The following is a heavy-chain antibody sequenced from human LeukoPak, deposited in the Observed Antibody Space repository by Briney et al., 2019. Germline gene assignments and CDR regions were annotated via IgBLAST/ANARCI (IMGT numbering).Heavy chain of an antibody. CDR2: TYYRSKWYN. V-gene: IGHV6-1*01. J-gene: IGHJ5*02. CDR3: ARDMDYYGSGNYYNSRWFDP. CDR1: GDSVSNNSVA. D-gene: IGHD3-10*01. Sequence: SQTLSLTCAVSGDSVSNNSVAWNWIRHSPSRGLEWLGRTYYRSKWYNDYAVSVKSRVTINPETARNQFSLQLNSVTPEDTAVYYCARDMDYYGSGNYYNSRWFDPWGQGTLVTVSS.